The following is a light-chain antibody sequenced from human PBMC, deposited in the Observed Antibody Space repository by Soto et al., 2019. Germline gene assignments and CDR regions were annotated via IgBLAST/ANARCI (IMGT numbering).Light chain of an antibody. CDR1: QNGGND. CDR2: SAS. CDR3: QQRSNWPPT. J-gene: IGKJ4*01. Sequence: EIVLTQSPATLSLSPGERATLSCRASQNGGNDLVWYRQKRGQAPRLLSYSASNRATGIPARFSGSGSGTDFTLTDRSLEPEDFAAYYCQQRSNWPPTFGGGTQVEIK. V-gene: IGKV3-11*01.